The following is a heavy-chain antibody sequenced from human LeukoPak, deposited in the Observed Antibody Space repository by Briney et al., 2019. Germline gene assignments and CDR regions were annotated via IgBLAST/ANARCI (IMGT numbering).Heavy chain of an antibody. D-gene: IGHD5-12*01. CDR2: IRYDGSNK. Sequence: GGSLRLSCAASGFTFSSYGMHWVRQAPGKGLEWVAFIRYDGSNKYYADSVKGRFTISRDNSKNTLYLQMNSLRAEDTAVYYCAKDGRYSGYDLDFDYWGQGTLVTVSS. V-gene: IGHV3-30*02. CDR1: GFTFSSYG. J-gene: IGHJ4*02. CDR3: AKDGRYSGYDLDFDY.